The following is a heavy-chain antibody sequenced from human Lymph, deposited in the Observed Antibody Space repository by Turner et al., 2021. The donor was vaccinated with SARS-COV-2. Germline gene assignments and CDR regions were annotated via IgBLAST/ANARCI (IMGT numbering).Heavy chain of an antibody. CDR3: AREMGSGSDY. Sequence: QVQLVESGGGVVKPGRPLRLSCTASGFTFSSYAMHWVSQAPGKVLEWVSLISYEGSNKYYADSVKVRFTISRDNSKNTLYLQMNSLRTEDTAVYYCAREMGSGSDYWGQGTLVTVSS. V-gene: IGHV3-30*04. CDR1: GFTFSSYA. J-gene: IGHJ4*02. D-gene: IGHD3-10*01. CDR2: ISYEGSNK.